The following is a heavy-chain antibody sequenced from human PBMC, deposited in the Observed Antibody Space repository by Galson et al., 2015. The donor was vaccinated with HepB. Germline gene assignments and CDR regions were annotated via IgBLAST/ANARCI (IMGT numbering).Heavy chain of an antibody. D-gene: IGHD1-26*01. J-gene: IGHJ4*02. CDR3: ARSGRGGSYANFVY. Sequence: SVKVSCTASGYTLTNYHIHWVRQAPGQGLEWMGIINPSHGKTGYAQRFQGKITMTRDTSTTTVYMELSSLRSEDTAVYYCARSGRGGSYANFVYWGQGTLVTVSS. V-gene: IGHV1-46*01. CDR2: INPSHGKT. CDR1: GYTLTNYH.